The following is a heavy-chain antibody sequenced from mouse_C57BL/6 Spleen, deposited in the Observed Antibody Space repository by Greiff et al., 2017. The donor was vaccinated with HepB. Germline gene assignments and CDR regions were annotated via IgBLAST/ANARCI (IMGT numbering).Heavy chain of an antibody. CDR3: ARHEADGYSHWYFDV. CDR1: GYTFTEYT. CDR2: FYPGSGSI. V-gene: IGHV1-62-2*01. Sequence: VQRVESGAELVKPGASVKLSCKASGYTFTEYTIHWVKQRSGQGLEWIGWFYPGSGSIKYNEKFKDKATLTADKSSSTVYMELSRLTSEDSAVYFCARHEADGYSHWYFDVWGTGTTVTVSS. D-gene: IGHD2-3*01. J-gene: IGHJ1*03.